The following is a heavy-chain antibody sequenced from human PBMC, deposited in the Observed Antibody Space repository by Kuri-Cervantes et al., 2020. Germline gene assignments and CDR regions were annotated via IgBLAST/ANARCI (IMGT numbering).Heavy chain of an antibody. V-gene: IGHV1-45*02. Sequence: SVKVSCKASGYTFTYRYLHWVRQAPGQALEWMGWITPFDGNTNYAQKFQDRVTITRDRSMSTAYMELSSLRSDDTAVYYCARGRRGGSYYPDAFDIWGQGTMVTVSS. CDR2: ITPFDGNT. CDR3: ARGRRGGSYYPDAFDI. D-gene: IGHD1-26*01. CDR1: GYTFTYRY. J-gene: IGHJ3*02.